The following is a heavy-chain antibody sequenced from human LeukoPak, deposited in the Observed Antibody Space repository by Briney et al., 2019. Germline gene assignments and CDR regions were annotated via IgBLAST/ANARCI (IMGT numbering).Heavy chain of an antibody. D-gene: IGHD3-22*01. CDR2: MSGSGGST. Sequence: GGSLRLPCAASGFTFNNYAMSWVRQAPGKGLEWVSVMSGSGGSTKNADSVKGRFTISRDNSKNTLYLQMNSLRVEDTAVYYCAKEPQKYYDSSGRGYFDYWGQGTLVTVSS. J-gene: IGHJ4*02. V-gene: IGHV3-23*01. CDR3: AKEPQKYYDSSGRGYFDY. CDR1: GFTFNNYA.